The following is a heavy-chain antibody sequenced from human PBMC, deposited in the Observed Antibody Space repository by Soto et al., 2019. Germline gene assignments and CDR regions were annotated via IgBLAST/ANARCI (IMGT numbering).Heavy chain of an antibody. CDR2: INHSGST. V-gene: IGHV4-34*01. J-gene: IGHJ4*02. Sequence: SETLSLTCAVYGGSFSGYYWSWIRQPPGKGLEWIGEINHSGSTNYNPSLKSRVTISVDTSKNQFSLKLSSVIAADTAVYYCARGELLEWLLDYWGQGTLVTVSS. CDR1: GGSFSGYY. D-gene: IGHD3-3*01. CDR3: ARGELLEWLLDY.